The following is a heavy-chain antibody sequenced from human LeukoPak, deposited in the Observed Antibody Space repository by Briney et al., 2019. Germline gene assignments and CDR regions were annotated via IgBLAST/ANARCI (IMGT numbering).Heavy chain of an antibody. CDR2: IYSSGST. D-gene: IGHD3-22*01. CDR3: ARDGKWLTLYYFDY. CDR1: GASISGYY. V-gene: IGHV4-4*07. Sequence: PSETLSLTCTLSGASISGYYSSWIRQPAGKGLEWIGRIYSSGSTNYNPSLKSRVTMSVDTSKNQFSLKLSSVTAADTAVYYCARDGKWLTLYYFDYWGQGTLVTVSS. J-gene: IGHJ4*02.